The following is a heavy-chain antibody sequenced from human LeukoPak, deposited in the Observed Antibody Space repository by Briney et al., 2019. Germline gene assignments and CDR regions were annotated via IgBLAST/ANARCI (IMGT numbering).Heavy chain of an antibody. CDR3: ARSIAVVPAAMMASFDY. V-gene: IGHV3-74*01. Sequence: GGSLRLSCATSGFTFSNYWMHWVRQVPGKGLVWVSRINGDGSSTRNADSVEGRFTISRDNSKNTLYLQMNSLRAEDTAVYYCARSIAVVPAAMMASFDYWGQGTLVTVSS. J-gene: IGHJ4*02. CDR1: GFTFSNYW. CDR2: INGDGSST. D-gene: IGHD2-2*01.